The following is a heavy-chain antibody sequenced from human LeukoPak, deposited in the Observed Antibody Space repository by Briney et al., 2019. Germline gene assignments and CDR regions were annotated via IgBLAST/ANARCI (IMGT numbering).Heavy chain of an antibody. CDR3: AREHIVVVTAIHWFDP. CDR2: IYYSGST. CDR1: GGSISSSSYY. J-gene: IGHJ5*02. Sequence: SETLSLTCTVSGGSISSSSYYWGWIRQPPGKGLEWIGSIYYSGSTYYNPSLKSRVTISVDTSKNQFSLKLSSVTAADTAVYYCAREHIVVVTAIHWFDPWGQGTLVTVSS. V-gene: IGHV4-39*02. D-gene: IGHD2-21*02.